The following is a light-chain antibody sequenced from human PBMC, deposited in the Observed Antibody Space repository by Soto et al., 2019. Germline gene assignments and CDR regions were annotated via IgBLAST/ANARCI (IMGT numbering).Light chain of an antibody. CDR1: SSDVGGYNY. CDR3: SSYTSSSTHV. V-gene: IGLV2-14*01. J-gene: IGLJ1*01. CDR2: DVS. Sequence: QSALTQPASVSGSPGQSITISCTGTSSDVGGYNYVSWYQQYPGKAPKLMIYDVSNRPSGDSNRFSGSKSGNTDSLTISGLQAEDEADYYCSSYTSSSTHVFGTGTKVTVL.